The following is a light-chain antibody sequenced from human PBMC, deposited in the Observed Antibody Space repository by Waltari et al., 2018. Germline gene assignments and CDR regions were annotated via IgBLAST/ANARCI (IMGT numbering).Light chain of an antibody. J-gene: IGKJ5*01. CDR3: QQFYSIIRT. V-gene: IGKV4-1*01. Sequence: DIVLTQSPDSLAVSLGERATINCKSSQTVLYSSNNRNFLSWYQQKPGQPPKLIIYWASTRESGVPDRFRGSGSGTDFTLTINNLQPEDVAVYYCQQFYSIIRTFGQGTRLEI. CDR1: QTVLYSSNNRNF. CDR2: WAS.